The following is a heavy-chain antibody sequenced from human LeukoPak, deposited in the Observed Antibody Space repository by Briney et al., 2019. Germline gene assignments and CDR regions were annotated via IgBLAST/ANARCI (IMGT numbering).Heavy chain of an antibody. CDR3: VRGYSFGPYGMDV. Sequence: GGSLRLSCAASGFIVSSNYMSWVRQAPGKGLEWVSVIYSGGSTYYADSVKGRFTISRDNSKNTLYLQMNSLRAEDTAVYFCVRGYSFGPYGMDVWGQGTTVTVSS. J-gene: IGHJ6*02. CDR2: IYSGGST. V-gene: IGHV3-53*01. D-gene: IGHD2-15*01. CDR1: GFIVSSNY.